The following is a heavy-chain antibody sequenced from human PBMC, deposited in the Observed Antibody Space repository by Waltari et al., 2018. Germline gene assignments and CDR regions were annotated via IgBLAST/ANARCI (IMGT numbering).Heavy chain of an antibody. CDR2: INPNSGGT. CDR1: GYTFTGYY. Sequence: QVQLVQSGAEVKKPGASVKVSCQASGYTFTGYYMPWVRHATRQGREWMGWINPNSGGTNYAQKFQGRVTMTRDTSISTAYMELSRLRSDDTAVYYCAPGNTIFGVGRAEYFQHWGQGTLVTVSS. V-gene: IGHV1-2*02. D-gene: IGHD3-3*01. CDR3: APGNTIFGVGRAEYFQH. J-gene: IGHJ1*01.